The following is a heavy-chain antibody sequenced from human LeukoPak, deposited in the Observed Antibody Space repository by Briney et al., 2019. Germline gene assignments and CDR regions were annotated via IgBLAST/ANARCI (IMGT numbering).Heavy chain of an antibody. V-gene: IGHV1-8*03. CDR2: INPNSGNT. J-gene: IGHJ4*02. CDR1: GYTFTGYY. D-gene: IGHD5-18*01. CDR3: ARARGDTAGIDY. Sequence: EASVKVSCKASGYTFTGYYMHWVRQAPGQGLEWMGWINPNSGNTGYAQKFQGRVTITRNTSISTAYMELSSLRSEDTAVYYCARARGDTAGIDYWGQGTLVTVSS.